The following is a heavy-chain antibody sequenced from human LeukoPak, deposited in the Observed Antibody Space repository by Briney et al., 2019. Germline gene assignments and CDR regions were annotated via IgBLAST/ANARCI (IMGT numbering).Heavy chain of an antibody. D-gene: IGHD2-2*01. CDR2: ISSSGTPI. J-gene: IGHJ4*02. CDR3: ARDAGYCSSTSCLGVTDY. CDR1: GFTFSDFY. V-gene: IGHV3-11*01. Sequence: GGSLRLSCAASGFTFSDFYMSWIRQAPGKGLEWVSYISSSGTPIYNADSVKGRFTISRDNAKNSLYLQMNSLRAEDTAVYYCARDAGYCSSTSCLGVTDYWGQGTLVTVSS.